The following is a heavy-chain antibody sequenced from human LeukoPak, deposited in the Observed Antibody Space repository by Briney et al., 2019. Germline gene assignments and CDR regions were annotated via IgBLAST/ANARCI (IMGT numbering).Heavy chain of an antibody. CDR3: ARVQTPALAYYYYYGMDV. V-gene: IGHV3-21*01. CDR2: ISSSSSYI. CDR1: GFTFGSYS. J-gene: IGHJ6*02. Sequence: GGSLRLSCAAYGFTFGSYSMNWVRQAPGKGLKWVSSISSSSSYIYYADSVKGRFTISRDNAKNSLYLQMNSLRAEDTAVYYCARVQTPALAYYYYYGMDVWGQGTTVTVSS.